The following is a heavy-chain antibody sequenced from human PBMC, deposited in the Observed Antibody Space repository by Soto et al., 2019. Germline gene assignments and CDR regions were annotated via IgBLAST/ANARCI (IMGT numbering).Heavy chain of an antibody. CDR1: GFTFSNYG. J-gene: IGHJ4*02. CDR2: IWYGGSDK. D-gene: IGHD4-17*01. CDR3: ARDNYGGNSRFYY. Sequence: QVQLVESGGGVVQPGRSLRLSCAASGFTFSNYGMHWVRQAPGKGLEWVAVIWYGGSDKYYANSVKGRFTISRDNSKNTFYLQMNSLRAEDTALYYCARDNYGGNSRFYYWGQGTLVTVSS. V-gene: IGHV3-33*01.